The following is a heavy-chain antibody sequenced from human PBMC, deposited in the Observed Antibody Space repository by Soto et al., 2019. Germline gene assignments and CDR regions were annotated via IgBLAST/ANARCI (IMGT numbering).Heavy chain of an antibody. CDR1: GFTFNDYY. V-gene: IGHV3-11*01. Sequence: QGQLGESGGGLAKPGGSLRLSCAASGFTFNDYYMSWIHQAPGKGLEWVSYISSSGTTIYYADSVKGRFTISRDNARNSLFLQMSSLRAEDTAVYYCAKGYVWGSYRPSMDVWGHGTTVIVSS. J-gene: IGHJ6*02. CDR3: AKGYVWGSYRPSMDV. D-gene: IGHD3-16*02. CDR2: ISSSGTTI.